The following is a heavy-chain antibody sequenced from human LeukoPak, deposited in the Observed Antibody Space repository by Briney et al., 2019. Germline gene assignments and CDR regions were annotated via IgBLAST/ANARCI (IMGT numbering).Heavy chain of an antibody. CDR2: IYVSGIT. V-gene: IGHV4-4*07. CDR1: GGSISSYY. J-gene: IGHJ6*01. CDR3: ARTFYPSGDYNYGLDV. Sequence: SETLSLTCSVSGGSISSYYWSWIRQPAGKGLEWIGRIYVSGITKYHPSLRSRVTMSVDTSKNQFSLRLTSVTAADTAVYYCARTFYPSGDYNYGLDVWGQGTTVIVSP. D-gene: IGHD1-14*01.